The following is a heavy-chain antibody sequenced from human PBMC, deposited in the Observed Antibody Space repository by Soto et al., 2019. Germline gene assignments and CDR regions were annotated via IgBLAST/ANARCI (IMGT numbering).Heavy chain of an antibody. Sequence: QVQLVESGGGVVQPGRSLRLSCVGSGFSFSSYDMNWVRQAPGTGLEWVALMSYDGSKKYYGDSVRGRVTISRDNSKNPLYLQMDHLRPEDTAIYYCAKDLKPGSRWSLGGVEHCMDVWGRGTTVSVSS. V-gene: IGHV3-30*18. CDR3: AKDLKPGSRWSLGGVEHCMDV. CDR2: MSYDGSKK. CDR1: GFSFSSYD. J-gene: IGHJ6*03. D-gene: IGHD3-16*01.